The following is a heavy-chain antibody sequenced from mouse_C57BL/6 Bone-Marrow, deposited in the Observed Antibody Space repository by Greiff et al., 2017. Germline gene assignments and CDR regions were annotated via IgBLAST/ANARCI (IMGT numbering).Heavy chain of an antibody. Sequence: QVQLQQSGAELARPGASVKLSCKASGYTFTSYGISWVKQRTGQGLEWIGEIYTKSGNTYYNEKFKGKATLTADKSSRPAYIELRSLTSDDSAVYFCATPYCCSSLYAIDYWGQVTSVTVSS. V-gene: IGHV1-81*01. CDR2: IYTKSGNT. CDR3: ATPYCCSSLYAIDY. D-gene: IGHD1-1*01. J-gene: IGHJ4*01. CDR1: GYTFTSYG.